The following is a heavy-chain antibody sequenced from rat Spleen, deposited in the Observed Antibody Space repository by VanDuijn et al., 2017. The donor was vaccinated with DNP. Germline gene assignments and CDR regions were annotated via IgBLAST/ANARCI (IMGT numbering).Heavy chain of an antibody. D-gene: IGHD1-2*01. CDR3: TTHGSIATVSTWAMDV. J-gene: IGHJ4*01. V-gene: IGHV5S10*01. Sequence: EVQLVESGGGLVQPGRSLKLSCAASGFTFSDYNMAWVRQAPKKGLEWVATIIYDGSRTYYRDSVKGRFTISRDNAKSTLYLQMDSLRSEDTATYYCTTHGSIATVSTWAMDVWGQGTSVTVSS. CDR2: IIYDGSRT. CDR1: GFTFSDYN.